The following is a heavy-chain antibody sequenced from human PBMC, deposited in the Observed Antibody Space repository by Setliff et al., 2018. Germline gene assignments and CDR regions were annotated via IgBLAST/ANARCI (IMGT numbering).Heavy chain of an antibody. V-gene: IGHV4-59*01. CDR2: IHNGGST. CDR3: ARDQYSSGWYGAPESYFDC. CDR1: GDSISSYY. D-gene: IGHD6-19*01. J-gene: IGHJ4*02. Sequence: SETLSLTCTVSGDSISSYYWSWIRQPPGKGLGWIGYIHNGGSTKYNPSLGSRITMSVDTSKNQFSLKLSSVTAADTAFYYCARDQYSSGWYGAPESYFDCWGQGILVTVS.